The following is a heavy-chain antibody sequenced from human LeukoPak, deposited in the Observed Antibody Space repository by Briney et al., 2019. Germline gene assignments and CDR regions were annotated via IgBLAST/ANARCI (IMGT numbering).Heavy chain of an antibody. CDR2: INPNSGGT. Sequence: ASVKVSCKASGYTFTGYYMHWVRQAPGQGLEWMGWINPNSGGTNYAQKFQGRVTMTRDTSISTAYMELSRLRSDDTAVYYCARDPEHPNRGSYFGMDVWGQGTTVTVSS. CDR1: GYTFTGYY. D-gene: IGHD2/OR15-2a*01. J-gene: IGHJ6*02. V-gene: IGHV1-2*02. CDR3: ARDPEHPNRGSYFGMDV.